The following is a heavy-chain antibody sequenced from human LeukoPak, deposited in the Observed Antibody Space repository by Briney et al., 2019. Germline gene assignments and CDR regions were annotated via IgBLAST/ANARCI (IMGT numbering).Heavy chain of an antibody. J-gene: IGHJ4*02. CDR3: ARVDGDYGIDY. V-gene: IGHV4-59*01. CDR2: IYYSGST. D-gene: IGHD4-17*01. Sequence: SETLSLTCTVSGGSISSYYWSWIRQPPGKGLEWIGYIYYSGSTNYKPSLKSRVTISVDTSKNQFSLKLSSVTAADTAVYYCARVDGDYGIDYWGQGTLVTVSS. CDR1: GGSISSYY.